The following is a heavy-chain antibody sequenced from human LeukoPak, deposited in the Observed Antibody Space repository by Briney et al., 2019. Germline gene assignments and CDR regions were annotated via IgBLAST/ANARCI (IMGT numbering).Heavy chain of an antibody. Sequence: SETLSLTCTVSGGSISSGSYYWSWIRQPAGKGLEWIGRIYTSGSTNYNPSLKSRVTISVDTSKNQFSLKLSSVTAADTAVYYCARAGYRYTVLFDYWGRGTLVTVSS. CDR2: IYTSGST. CDR1: GGSISSGSYY. CDR3: ARAGYRYTVLFDY. J-gene: IGHJ4*02. D-gene: IGHD3-16*02. V-gene: IGHV4-61*02.